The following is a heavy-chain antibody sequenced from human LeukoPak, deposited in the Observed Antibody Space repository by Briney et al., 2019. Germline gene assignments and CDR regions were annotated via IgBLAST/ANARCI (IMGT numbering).Heavy chain of an antibody. CDR1: GFTFSSYE. V-gene: IGHV3-48*01. Sequence: TGGSLRLSCAASGFTFSSYEMNWVRQAPGKGLEWVSYISSSSSTIYYADSVKGRFTISRDNAKNSLYLQMNSLRAEDTAVYYCARVQGTYYYDSSGYSYFDYWGQGTLVTVSS. D-gene: IGHD3-22*01. J-gene: IGHJ4*02. CDR3: ARVQGTYYYDSSGYSYFDY. CDR2: ISSSSSTI.